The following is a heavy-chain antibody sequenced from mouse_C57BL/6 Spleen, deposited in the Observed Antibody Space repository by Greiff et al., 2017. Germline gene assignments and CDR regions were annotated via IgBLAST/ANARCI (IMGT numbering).Heavy chain of an antibody. D-gene: IGHD1-1*01. Sequence: QVHVKQSGAELAKPGASVKLSCKASGYTFTSYWMHWVKQRPGQGLEWIGYINPSSGYTKYNQKFKDKATLTADKSSSTAYMQLSSLTYEDSAVYYCARDYYGSRLYFDVWGTGTTVTVSS. J-gene: IGHJ1*03. CDR3: ARDYYGSRLYFDV. CDR1: GYTFTSYW. CDR2: INPSSGYT. V-gene: IGHV1-7*01.